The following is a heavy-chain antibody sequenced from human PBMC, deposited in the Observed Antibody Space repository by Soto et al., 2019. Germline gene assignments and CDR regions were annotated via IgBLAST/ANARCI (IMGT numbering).Heavy chain of an antibody. V-gene: IGHV4-31*03. J-gene: IGHJ6*02. CDR2: IYYSGST. D-gene: IGHD3-9*01. Sequence: QVQLQESGPGLVKPSQTLSLTCTVSGGSISSGGYYWSWIRQHPGKGLEWIGYIYYSGSTYYNPSLKSRVTISVDTSKNQFSLKLSSVTAADTAVYYCARDQTAPQSYYDILTGRNNHYVGMDVWGQGTTVTVSS. CDR3: ARDQTAPQSYYDILTGRNNHYVGMDV. CDR1: GGSISSGGYY.